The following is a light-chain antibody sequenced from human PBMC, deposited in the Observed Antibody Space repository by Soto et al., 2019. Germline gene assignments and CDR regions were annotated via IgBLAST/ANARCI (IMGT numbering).Light chain of an antibody. Sequence: EIVLTQSPGTLSLSPGERATLSCRASQSVSSNYLAWYQQKPGQAPRLRIYDASSRATGIPERFSGSGSGTDFTLTISRLEPEDFAVYYCQQYCSSPWTFGRVTKVDVK. CDR1: QSVSSNY. CDR2: DAS. CDR3: QQYCSSPWT. J-gene: IGKJ1*01. V-gene: IGKV3-20*01.